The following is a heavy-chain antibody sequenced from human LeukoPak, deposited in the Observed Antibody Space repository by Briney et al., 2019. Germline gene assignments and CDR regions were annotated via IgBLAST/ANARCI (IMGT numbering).Heavy chain of an antibody. V-gene: IGHV4-4*07. D-gene: IGHD5/OR15-5a*01. Sequence: SEPLSLTCPVSGGSISSYYWSWIRQPAGKGLEWIGRIYTSGSTNYNPSLKSRVTMSVDTSKNQFSLKLSSVTAADTAVYYCARSVGRLGPPYYYYYYYMDVWGKGTTVTVSS. CDR3: ARSVGRLGPPYYYYYYYMDV. CDR1: GGSISSYY. J-gene: IGHJ6*03. CDR2: IYTSGST.